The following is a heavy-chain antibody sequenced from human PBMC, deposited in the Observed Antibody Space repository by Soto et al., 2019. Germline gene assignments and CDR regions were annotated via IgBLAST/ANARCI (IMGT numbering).Heavy chain of an antibody. CDR1: GFTFSSYS. CDR3: ASDPYYDFWRGYYTPYCFDY. J-gene: IGHJ4*02. V-gene: IGHV3-48*02. Sequence: GGSLRLSCAAYGFTFSSYSMNWVRQALGKGLEWVSSISSSSSTIYYADSVKGRFTISRDNAKNSLYMQMNSQRDEDTAVYYCASDPYYDFWRGYYTPYCFDYWGQGTLVTVSS. D-gene: IGHD3-3*01. CDR2: ISSSSSTI.